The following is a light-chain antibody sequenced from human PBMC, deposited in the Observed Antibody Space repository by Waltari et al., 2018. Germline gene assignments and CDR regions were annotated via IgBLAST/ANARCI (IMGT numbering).Light chain of an antibody. CDR2: DVT. J-gene: IGLJ2*01. Sequence: QSALTQPASVSGSPGQSITITCTGTSGDVGRYNYVSWFPQHPGKAPKLMIYDVTKRPSGISDRFSGSKSGNTASLTISGLQADDEADYYCSSYTSDTTLIFGGGTELTVL. V-gene: IGLV2-14*01. CDR3: SSYTSDTTLI. CDR1: SGDVGRYNY.